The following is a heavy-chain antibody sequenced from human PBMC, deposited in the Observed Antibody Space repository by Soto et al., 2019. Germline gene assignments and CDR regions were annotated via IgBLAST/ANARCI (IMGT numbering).Heavy chain of an antibody. CDR3: AHRLQGSPNDAFDI. CDR1: GFSLSTSGVG. V-gene: IGHV2-5*02. Sequence: QITLKESGPTLVKPTQALTLTCTFSGFSLSTSGVGVGWIRPPPGKALEWLALIYWDVDKRYSPSLKSRLTITKHTSKNQVVLTMTNIDPVDTATYYCAHRLQGSPNDAFDIRGQGTMVTVSS. CDR2: IYWDVDK. J-gene: IGHJ3*02.